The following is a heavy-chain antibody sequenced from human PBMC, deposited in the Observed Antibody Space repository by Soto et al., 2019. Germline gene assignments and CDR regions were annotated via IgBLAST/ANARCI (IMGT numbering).Heavy chain of an antibody. CDR1: GGSISSYY. V-gene: IGHV4-59*08. J-gene: IGHJ4*02. Sequence: QVQLQESGPGLVKPSETLSLTCTVSGGSISSYYWSWIRQPPGKGLEWIGYIYYSGSTNYNPSLTSRVTIPVDTSKNQLSLKLSSVTAADTAVYYCARRYGYYFDYWGQGTLVTVSS. CDR3: ARRYGYYFDY. CDR2: IYYSGST. D-gene: IGHD4-17*01.